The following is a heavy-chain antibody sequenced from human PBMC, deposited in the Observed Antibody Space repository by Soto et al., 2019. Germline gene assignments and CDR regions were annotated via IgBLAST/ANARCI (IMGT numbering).Heavy chain of an antibody. Sequence: ASVKVSFKASGYSFTSYGISWVRQAPGQGLEWMGWISAYNGNTNYAQKLQGRVTMTTDTSTSTAYMELRSLRSDDTAVYYCARLYYDILTGPPLRYYYYMDVWGKGTTVTVSS. CDR1: GYSFTSYG. CDR3: ARLYYDILTGPPLRYYYYMDV. V-gene: IGHV1-18*01. D-gene: IGHD3-9*01. J-gene: IGHJ6*03. CDR2: ISAYNGNT.